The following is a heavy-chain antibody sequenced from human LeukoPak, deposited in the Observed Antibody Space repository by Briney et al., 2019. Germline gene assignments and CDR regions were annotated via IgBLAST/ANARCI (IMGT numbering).Heavy chain of an antibody. CDR3: ARGPLSIFGVLDAFDI. Sequence: ASVKVSCKTSVDTFISYDVHWVRQASGQGVEWVGWMSPNKGNTGYVHKFQGRVTITSDTSISTVYMELNSLRSEDTAVYYCARGPLSIFGVLDAFDIWGQGTLVTVSS. J-gene: IGHJ3*02. D-gene: IGHD3-3*01. CDR2: MSPNKGNT. V-gene: IGHV1-8*03. CDR1: VDTFISYD.